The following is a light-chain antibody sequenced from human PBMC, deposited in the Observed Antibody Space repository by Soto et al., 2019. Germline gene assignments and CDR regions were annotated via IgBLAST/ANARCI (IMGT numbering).Light chain of an antibody. CDR2: AAS. V-gene: IGKV1-8*01. J-gene: IGKJ4*01. Sequence: IRMTPSPSSLSAATGDRVTSTCRASQGISSYLAWYQQKPGKAPKLLIYAASTLQSGVPSRFSGSGSGTDFTLTISCLQSEDFATYYCQQYYSYPLTFGGGTKVDIK. CDR1: QGISSY. CDR3: QQYYSYPLT.